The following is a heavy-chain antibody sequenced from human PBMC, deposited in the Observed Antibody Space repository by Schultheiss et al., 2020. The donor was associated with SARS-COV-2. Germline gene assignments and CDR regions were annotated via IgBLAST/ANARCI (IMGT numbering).Heavy chain of an antibody. V-gene: IGHV3-15*01. J-gene: IGHJ4*02. CDR2: IKSKTDGGTT. CDR3: TTDGGAYCGGDCYSRDY. CDR1: GFTFSNAW. Sequence: GGSLRLSCAASGFTFSNAWMSWVRQAPGKGLEWVGRIKSKTDGGTTDYAAPVKGRFTISRDDSKNTLYLQMNSLKTEDTAVYYCTTDGGAYCGGDCYSRDYWGQGTLVTVSS. D-gene: IGHD2-21*01.